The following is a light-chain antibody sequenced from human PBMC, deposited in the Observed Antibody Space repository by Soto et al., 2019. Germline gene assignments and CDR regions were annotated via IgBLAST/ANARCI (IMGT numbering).Light chain of an antibody. V-gene: IGKV1-39*01. CDR3: QQIYSSPPT. Sequence: DMKMTQSPYSLSASVEDRVIITCRASQSISNHLNWYQQKPGKAPKLLIFAASSLQSGVPSRFSGSRSGPDSTLTISSLQPEDFATYYCQQIYSSPPTFGQGTMVDI. CDR2: AAS. J-gene: IGKJ1*01. CDR1: QSISNH.